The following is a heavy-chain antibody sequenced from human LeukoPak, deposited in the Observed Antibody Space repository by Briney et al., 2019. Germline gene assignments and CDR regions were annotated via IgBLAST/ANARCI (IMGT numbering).Heavy chain of an antibody. CDR1: GFTFSTYV. CDR3: AKALLSYSSFFDY. V-gene: IGHV3-23*01. J-gene: IGHJ4*02. Sequence: GGSLRLSCAASGFTFSTYVMSWVRQAPGKGLEWVSTISGTGDTTYYADSVKGRFTISRDNSKNTLYLQMNSLRAEDTAVYYCAKALLSYSSFFDYWGQGTLATVSS. CDR2: ISGTGDTT. D-gene: IGHD6-6*01.